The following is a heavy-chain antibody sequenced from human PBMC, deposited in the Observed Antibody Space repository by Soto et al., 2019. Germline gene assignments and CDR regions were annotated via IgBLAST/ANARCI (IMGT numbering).Heavy chain of an antibody. D-gene: IGHD5-18*01. Sequence: QVQLVQSGAEVKKLGASVKVSCKASGYTFTAYYIHWVRQAPGQGLEWVGWINPNSGDTNYAQRFQGLVTMTGDTSISTAYMGLTRLRSDDTAVYYCARGGYTYGYGLDYWGQGTLVTVSS. J-gene: IGHJ4*02. CDR1: GYTFTAYY. V-gene: IGHV1-2*04. CDR2: INPNSGDT. CDR3: ARGGYTYGYGLDY.